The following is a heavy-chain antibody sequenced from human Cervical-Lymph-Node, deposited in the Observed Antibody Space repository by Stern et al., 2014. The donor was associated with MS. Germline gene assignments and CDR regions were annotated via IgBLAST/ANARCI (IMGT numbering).Heavy chain of an antibody. CDR2: INTDTGEP. J-gene: IGHJ4*02. V-gene: IGHV7-4-1*02. D-gene: IGHD6-19*01. CDR3: ARYSRGWSGENDY. Sequence: QVQLVQSGSEFKKTGASGKGSCKASGYSFTDYAMNWVQQDPGQWIEWKGWINTDTGEPTYAECLTGRFVFSLVTSVSTAYLQISSLKAEDSGMYYCARYSRGWSGENDYWGQGTLVTVSS. CDR1: GYSFTDYA.